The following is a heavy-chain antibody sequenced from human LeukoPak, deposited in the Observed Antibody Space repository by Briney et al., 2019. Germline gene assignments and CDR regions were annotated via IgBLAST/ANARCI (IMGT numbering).Heavy chain of an antibody. Sequence: PGGSLRLSCAASGFTFSGYWMSWVGQAPGKSLEWVANIKQDGSQKYYVDSVTGRFTISRDNAKNSLYLQMNSLRAEDTAVYYCARDLGYCSSTTCYFAFDIWGQGTMVTVSS. CDR1: GFTFSGYW. CDR3: ARDLGYCSSTTCYFAFDI. D-gene: IGHD2-2*01. J-gene: IGHJ3*02. CDR2: IKQDGSQK. V-gene: IGHV3-7*04.